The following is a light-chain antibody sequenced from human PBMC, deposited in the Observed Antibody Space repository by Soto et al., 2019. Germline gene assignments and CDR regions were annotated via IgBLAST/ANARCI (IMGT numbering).Light chain of an antibody. CDR1: SGHSSYD. Sequence: QLVLTQSPSASASLGASVKLTCTLSSGHSSYDIAWHQQQPEKGPRYLMKLSSDGRHSKGDGIPDRFSGSSSGAERYLTISRLQSEDGADYYCQTWGTGIRVFGGGTKLTVL. J-gene: IGLJ2*01. V-gene: IGLV4-69*01. CDR2: LSSDGRH. CDR3: QTWGTGIRV.